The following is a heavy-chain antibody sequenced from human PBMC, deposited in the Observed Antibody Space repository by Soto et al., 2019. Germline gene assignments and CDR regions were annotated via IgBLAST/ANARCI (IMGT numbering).Heavy chain of an antibody. CDR1: GGTFSSYT. Sequence: ASVKVSCKASGGTFSSYTISWVRQAPGQGLEWMGRIIPILGIANYAQKFQGRVTITADKSTSTAYMELSSLRSEDTAVYYCARILIGNSGYDSVDYWGQGTLVTVSS. J-gene: IGHJ4*02. CDR3: ARILIGNSGYDSVDY. CDR2: IIPILGIA. D-gene: IGHD5-12*01. V-gene: IGHV1-69*02.